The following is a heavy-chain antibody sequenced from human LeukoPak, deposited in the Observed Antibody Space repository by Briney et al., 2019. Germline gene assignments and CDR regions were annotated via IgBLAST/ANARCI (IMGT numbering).Heavy chain of an antibody. CDR3: ARDRLGRIFDA. Sequence: GGSLRLSCAASGFTFSDYYMSWIRQAPGKGLEWVSYISSSSTTIYYGDSVKGRFTISRDNAKNSLYLQMNSLRAEDTAVYYCARDRLGRIFDAWGQGTLVTVSS. D-gene: IGHD2-15*01. J-gene: IGHJ5*02. CDR1: GFTFSDYY. V-gene: IGHV3-11*01. CDR2: ISSSSTTI.